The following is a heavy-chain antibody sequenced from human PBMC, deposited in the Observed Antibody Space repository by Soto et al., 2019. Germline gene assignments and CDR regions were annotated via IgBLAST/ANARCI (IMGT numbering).Heavy chain of an antibody. Sequence: ASVKVSCKASGYTLTSYGISWVRQAPGQGLEWMGWISAYNGNTNYAQKLQGRVTMTTDTSTSTAYMELRSLRPDDTAVYYCARDQRVTIFGVAPPMDVWGKGTTVTVSS. J-gene: IGHJ6*03. CDR2: ISAYNGNT. CDR1: GYTLTSYG. V-gene: IGHV1-18*01. CDR3: ARDQRVTIFGVAPPMDV. D-gene: IGHD3-3*01.